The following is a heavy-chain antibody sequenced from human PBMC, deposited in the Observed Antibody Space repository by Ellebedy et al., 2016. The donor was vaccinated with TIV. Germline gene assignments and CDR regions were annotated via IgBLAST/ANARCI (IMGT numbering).Heavy chain of an antibody. J-gene: IGHJ4*02. CDR3: ARAPPYCSGTSCYYFDY. CDR1: GFTFSSSA. CDR2: ISYDGSSK. D-gene: IGHD2-15*01. Sequence: GESLKISCAASGFTFSSSAMHWVRQAPGKGLEWVAVISYDGSSKYYADSVKGRFTISRDNSKNTLYLQMNSLRAEDTAVYYCARAPPYCSGTSCYYFDYWGQGTLVTVSS. V-gene: IGHV3-30-3*01.